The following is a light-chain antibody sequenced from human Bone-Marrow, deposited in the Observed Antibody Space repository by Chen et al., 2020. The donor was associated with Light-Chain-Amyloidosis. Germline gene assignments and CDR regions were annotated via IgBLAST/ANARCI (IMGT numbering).Light chain of an antibody. J-gene: IGKJ4*01. CDR2: DAT. Sequence: DIRVTQSPSSLSASVGDRVTIACQASQDITGYLNWFQQKPGKAPRLLIYDATNLQTGLPSRFSGSGFGTDFTLTISTLQPEDVATYFCQQYDTLPSFGGGTRVEIK. CDR3: QQYDTLPS. V-gene: IGKV1-33*01. CDR1: QDITGY.